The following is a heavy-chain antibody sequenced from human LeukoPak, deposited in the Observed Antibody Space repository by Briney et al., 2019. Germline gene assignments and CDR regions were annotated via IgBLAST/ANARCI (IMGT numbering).Heavy chain of an antibody. Sequence: SETLSLTCGVYGGSFSGYYWTWIRQSPGKGLEWIGEINHSGSTNYNPSLKSRVTISVDTSKNQFSLKLSSVTAADTAVYYCARVDTYYDILTGFYYYYGMDVWGQGTTVTVSS. V-gene: IGHV4-34*01. CDR1: GGSFSGYY. CDR3: ARVDTYYDILTGFYYYYGMDV. D-gene: IGHD3-9*01. J-gene: IGHJ6*02. CDR2: INHSGST.